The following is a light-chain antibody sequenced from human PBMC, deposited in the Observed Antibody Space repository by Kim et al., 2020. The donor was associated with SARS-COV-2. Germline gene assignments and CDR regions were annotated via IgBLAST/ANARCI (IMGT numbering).Light chain of an antibody. J-gene: IGKJ2*01. Sequence: ASVGDRVIISCRAGKSIGNYLKWYQQKTGRAPKILLYAESSVQSGVPSRFSGSGSGADYTLTISSLQPEDFATYHCRQSYSTHRYTFGQGTKLEI. CDR3: RQSYSTHRYT. CDR1: KSIGNY. CDR2: AES. V-gene: IGKV1-39*01.